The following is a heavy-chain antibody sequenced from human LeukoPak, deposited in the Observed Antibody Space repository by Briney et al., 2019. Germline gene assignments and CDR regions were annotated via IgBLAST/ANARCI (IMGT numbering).Heavy chain of an antibody. Sequence: SVRVSCKASGGTFSSYAISWVRQAPGQGLEWMGGIIPIFGTANYAQKFQGRVTITADESTSTAYMELSSLRSEDTAVYYCAREIVVVPAAMPGYFDYWGQGTLVTVSS. CDR1: GGTFSSYA. J-gene: IGHJ4*02. D-gene: IGHD2-2*01. V-gene: IGHV1-69*13. CDR3: AREIVVVPAAMPGYFDY. CDR2: IIPIFGTA.